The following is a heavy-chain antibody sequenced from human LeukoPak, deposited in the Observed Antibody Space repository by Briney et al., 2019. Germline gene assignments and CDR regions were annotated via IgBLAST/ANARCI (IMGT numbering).Heavy chain of an antibody. J-gene: IGHJ4*02. CDR1: GYTFTGYY. D-gene: IGHD3-3*01. CDR3: AREGMAYYDFWSGYYNGFDY. CDR2: ISAYNGNT. Sequence: ASVKVSCKASGYTFTGYYMHWVRQAPGQGLEWMGWISAYNGNTNYAQKLQGRVTMTTDTSTSTAYMELRSLRSDDTAVYYCAREGMAYYDFWSGYYNGFDYWGQGTLVTVSS. V-gene: IGHV1-18*04.